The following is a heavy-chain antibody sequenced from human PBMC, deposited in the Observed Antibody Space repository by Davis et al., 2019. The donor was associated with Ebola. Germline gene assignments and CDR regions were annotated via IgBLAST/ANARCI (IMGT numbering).Heavy chain of an antibody. D-gene: IGHD5-12*01. V-gene: IGHV6-1*01. CDR1: GDSVSINSGG. CDR2: TYYNSKWYS. J-gene: IGHJ4*02. Sequence: HSQTLSLTCAISGDSVSINSGGWNWIRQSPSRGLEWLGRTYYNSKWYSDYATSVRGRITINADTSKNQLSLQVNSVTPEDTAVYYCARGWLRSKFDYWGRGTLVTVSS. CDR3: ARGWLRSKFDY.